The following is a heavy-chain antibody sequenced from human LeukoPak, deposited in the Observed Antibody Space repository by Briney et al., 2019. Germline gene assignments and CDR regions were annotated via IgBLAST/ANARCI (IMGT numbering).Heavy chain of an antibody. J-gene: IGHJ4*02. CDR2: ISNDGDT. CDR1: GFTVSSNY. Sequence: PGGSLRLSCAASGFTVSSNYMSWVRQGPGKGLECVSVISNDGDTYYADSVKGRFTISRDTSKNTVSLQMNSLRAEDTAVYYCARERKDYGFDYWGQGTLVTVSS. CDR3: ARERKDYGFDY. V-gene: IGHV3-66*01. D-gene: IGHD4-17*01.